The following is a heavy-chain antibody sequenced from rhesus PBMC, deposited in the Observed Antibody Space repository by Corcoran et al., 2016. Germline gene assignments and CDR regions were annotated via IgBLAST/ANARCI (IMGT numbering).Heavy chain of an antibody. J-gene: IGHJ4*01. CDR1: GYTFSGHY. V-gene: IGHV1-138*01. Sequence: QVQLVQSGAEVKKPGASVKVSCKAFGYTFSGHYMHWVRQAPGQGLAWVREIKPKTGGTNKAQKFRGRVSMTRDTSTSTAYMELSSLRSEDTAVYYCARRRVATVAATYWGQGVLVTVSS. CDR2: IKPKTGGT. D-gene: IGHD4-29*01. CDR3: ARRRVATVAATY.